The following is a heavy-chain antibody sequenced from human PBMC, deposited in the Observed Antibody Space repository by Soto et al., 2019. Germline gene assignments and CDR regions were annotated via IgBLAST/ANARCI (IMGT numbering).Heavy chain of an antibody. J-gene: IGHJ4*02. V-gene: IGHV3-30-3*01. CDR2: ISYDASNK. CDR3: ARPFSSGWYGDFDY. CDR1: GFAFSSYA. Sequence: GGSLRLSCAASGFAFSSYAMHWVRRAPGKGLEWVAVISYDASNKYYADSVKGRFTISRDNSKKTMYLQMSSLRAEDTAVYYCARPFSSGWYGDFDYWGQGTLVTVSS. D-gene: IGHD6-19*01.